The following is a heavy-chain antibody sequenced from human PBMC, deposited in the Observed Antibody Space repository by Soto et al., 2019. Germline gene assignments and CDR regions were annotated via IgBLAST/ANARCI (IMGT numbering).Heavy chain of an antibody. D-gene: IGHD3-22*01. V-gene: IGHV3-23*01. CDR3: AKFGGMTYYYDSSGFFDY. CDR1: GFTFSSYA. J-gene: IGHJ4*02. CDR2: ISGSGGST. Sequence: GGSLSLSCAASGFTFSSYAMSWVRQPPGKGLEWVSAISGSGGSTYYADSVKGRFTISRDNSKNTLYLQMNSLRAEDTAVYYCAKFGGMTYYYDSSGFFDYWGQGTLVTVSS.